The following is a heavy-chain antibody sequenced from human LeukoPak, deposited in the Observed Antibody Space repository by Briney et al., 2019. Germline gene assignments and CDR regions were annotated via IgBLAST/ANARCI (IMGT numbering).Heavy chain of an antibody. CDR2: FAHRGST. CDR3: WGSTIVGLTEEYYFDY. J-gene: IGHJ4*02. V-gene: IGHV4-59*01. CDR1: GASISSYY. D-gene: IGHD5/OR15-5a*01. Sequence: SQTLSLTSPVSGASISSYYRSWIRQPPGRGREWVGYFAHRGSTRYNPALESGVTMSVNTSKNESSLRLSAGTPADRPGYNCWGSTIVGLTEEYYFDYWGQGTLVAFSA.